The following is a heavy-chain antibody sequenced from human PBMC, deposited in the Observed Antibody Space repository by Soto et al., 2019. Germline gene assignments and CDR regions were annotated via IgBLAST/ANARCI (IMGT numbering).Heavy chain of an antibody. CDR2: IPHSGST. V-gene: IGHV4-4*02. J-gene: IGHJ4*02. Sequence: QVQLQESGPGLVRPSGTVSLTCAVSGLSISSDNWWSWVRQPPGKGLGWIGEIPHSGSTNYNPSLKSRVTMSVVPSKDLFSLTLNSVTAADTAFYYCARDQGSHPGDWGQGTLVSVSS. CDR1: GLSISSDNW. CDR3: ARDQGSHPGD. D-gene: IGHD6-13*01.